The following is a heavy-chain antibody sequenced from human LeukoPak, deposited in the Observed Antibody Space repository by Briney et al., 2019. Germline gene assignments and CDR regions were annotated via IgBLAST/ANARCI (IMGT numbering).Heavy chain of an antibody. CDR1: GGTFSSYA. CDR2: IIPIFGTA. J-gene: IGHJ6*03. D-gene: IGHD3-3*01. Sequence: GASVKVSCKASGGTFSSYAISWVRQAPGQGLEWMGGIIPIFGTANYAQKFQGRVTITTDESTSTAYMELSSLRSEDTAVYYCAREYDFWSGNYYYMDVWGKGTTATVSS. CDR3: AREYDFWSGNYYYMDV. V-gene: IGHV1-69*05.